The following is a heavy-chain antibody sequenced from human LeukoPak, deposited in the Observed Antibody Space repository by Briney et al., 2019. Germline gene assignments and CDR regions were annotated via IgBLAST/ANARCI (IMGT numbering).Heavy chain of an antibody. J-gene: IGHJ5*02. CDR1: GGTFSSYA. V-gene: IGHV1-69*04. CDR2: IIPILGIV. CDR3: AKGLLSSSFWSGYYIDP. Sequence: ASVKVSCKASGGTFSSYAISWVRQAPGQGLEWMGRIIPILGIVNYAQKFQGRVTITADKSTSTAYMELSSLGSEDTAVYYCAKGLLSSSFWSGYYIDPWGQGTLVTVSS. D-gene: IGHD3-3*01.